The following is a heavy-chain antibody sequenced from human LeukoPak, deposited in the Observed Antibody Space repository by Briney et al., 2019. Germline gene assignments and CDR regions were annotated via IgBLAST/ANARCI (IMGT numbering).Heavy chain of an antibody. CDR1: GYSFIKNG. CDR2: ISTYNGNT. CDR3: ARDEYYYDSSGYSTPYFDY. V-gene: IGHV1-18*01. D-gene: IGHD3-22*01. Sequence: ASVKVSCKTSGYSFIKNGINWVRQAPGQGLEWMGWISTYNGNTEFAQNLQGRVTLTTDTSTSTAYMELRSLRSDDTAVYYCARDEYYYDSSGYSTPYFDYWGQGTLVTVSS. J-gene: IGHJ4*02.